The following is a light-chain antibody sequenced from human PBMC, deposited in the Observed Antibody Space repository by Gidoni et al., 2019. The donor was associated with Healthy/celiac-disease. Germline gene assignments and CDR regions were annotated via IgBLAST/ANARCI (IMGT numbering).Light chain of an antibody. J-gene: IGKJ1*01. Sequence: DIQMTQSPSTLSASVGDRVTITCRASQSISSWLAWYQQKPGKAPNLLIYKASSLESGVPSRFSGSESGTEFTLTIISLQPDDFATYYCQQYNSYPWTFVQXTKVEI. V-gene: IGKV1-5*03. CDR3: QQYNSYPWT. CDR1: QSISSW. CDR2: KAS.